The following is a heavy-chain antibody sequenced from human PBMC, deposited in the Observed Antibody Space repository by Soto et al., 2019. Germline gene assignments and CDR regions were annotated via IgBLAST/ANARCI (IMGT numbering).Heavy chain of an antibody. V-gene: IGHV3-9*01. J-gene: IGHJ4*02. Sequence: VQVVAAGVGLVQPGRSLRLSCAVSGFRFEQYVMHWVRQAPGKGLECVSTVSPTGDTVAYADSVEGRFTVTRDNAKNSLYMQMNSLKGECTTFEYGIKDAPKGSIDDWGQRTLVNVTS. CDR3: IKDAPKGSIDD. D-gene: IGHD3-10*01. CDR1: GFRFEQYV. CDR2: VSPTGDTV.